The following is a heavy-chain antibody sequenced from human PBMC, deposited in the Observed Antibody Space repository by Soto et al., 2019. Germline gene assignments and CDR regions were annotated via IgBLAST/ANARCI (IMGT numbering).Heavy chain of an antibody. Sequence: EVQLVESGGSLVQPGRSLRLSCAASGLSFDDDAMHWVRQVPGKSLEWVSGISWNGGSIGYADSVKGRFSISRDNAKNSPYLQMNSLRVEDTALYYCAKSMGGTANGMGVWGQGTTVTVSS. CDR2: ISWNGGSI. J-gene: IGHJ6*02. CDR1: GLSFDDDA. V-gene: IGHV3-9*01. CDR3: AKSMGGTANGMGV. D-gene: IGHD2-21*02.